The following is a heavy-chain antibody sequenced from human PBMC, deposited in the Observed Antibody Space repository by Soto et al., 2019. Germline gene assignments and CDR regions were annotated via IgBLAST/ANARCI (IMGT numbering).Heavy chain of an antibody. CDR1: RYTFTNFY. J-gene: IGHJ6*02. V-gene: IGHV1-46*01. Sequence: ASVKVSCKASRYTFTNFYMHWLRQAPGQGLERMGIINPSGGSTTYPQKFQGRVTMTRDTSTSTVHMELITLRSEDTAVYYCARSQVGRPLDVWGRGTTVTV. CDR2: INPSGGST. CDR3: ARSQVGRPLDV. D-gene: IGHD1-26*01.